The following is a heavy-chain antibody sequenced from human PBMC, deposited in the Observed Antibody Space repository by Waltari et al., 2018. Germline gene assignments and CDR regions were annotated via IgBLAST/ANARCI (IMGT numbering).Heavy chain of an antibody. V-gene: IGHV4-38-2*01. J-gene: IGHJ4*02. CDR3: ARDRSGYFMD. Sequence: QVQLQESGAGLVKPSETLSLTCAVSGYSISSGYSWGWIRQPPGKGLECIGNIYNTGSTYYNPSLKSRVTISVDTSKTQFSLKLSSVTAADTAVYYCARDRSGYFMDWGQGSLVTVSS. D-gene: IGHD3-3*01. CDR1: GYSISSGYS. CDR2: IYNTGST.